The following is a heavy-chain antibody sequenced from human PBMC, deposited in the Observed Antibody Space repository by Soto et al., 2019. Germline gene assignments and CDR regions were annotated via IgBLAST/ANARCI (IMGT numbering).Heavy chain of an antibody. CDR1: GFTFSSYA. V-gene: IGHV3-23*01. CDR2: LSGSGGTT. CDR3: AKDHGAYGPNWIDS. Sequence: EVQLLESGGGLVQPGGSLRLSCAASGFTFSSYAMSWVRQTPGKGLEWVSTLSGSGGTTYYADSVKGQFTISRDNSKSTLYLQMNSLRAEDTVVYYCAKDHGAYGPNWIDSWGKGPLVTVSS. J-gene: IGHJ5*01. D-gene: IGHD3-10*01.